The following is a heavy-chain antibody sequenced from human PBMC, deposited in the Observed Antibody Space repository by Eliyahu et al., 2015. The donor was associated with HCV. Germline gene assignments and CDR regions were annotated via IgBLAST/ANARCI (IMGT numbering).Heavy chain of an antibody. V-gene: IGHV4-34*01. Sequence: QVRLQQWGAGLLKPSETLSLTCAVYGGSFNGYYWXWIRQPPGKGLEWIGEXNHSGITKYNPSLKSRVTISVATSKNQFSLRLSSVTAADTAVYYCANSPPLTYDFWGGHRDYWGQGTLVTVSS. J-gene: IGHJ4*02. CDR3: ANSPPLTYDFWGGHRDY. CDR2: XNHSGIT. D-gene: IGHD3-3*01. CDR1: GGSFNGYY.